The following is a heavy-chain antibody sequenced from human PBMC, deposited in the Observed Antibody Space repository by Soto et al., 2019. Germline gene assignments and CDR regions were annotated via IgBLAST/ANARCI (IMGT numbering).Heavy chain of an antibody. CDR3: ARDHSHIAAAGSSDY. V-gene: IGHV1-69*12. D-gene: IGHD6-13*01. J-gene: IGHJ4*02. CDR1: GGTFSSYA. Sequence: QVQLVQSGAEVKKPGSSVKVSCKASGGTFSSYAISWVRQAPGQGLEWMGGIIPICGTANYAQKFQGRVTITADESTSTAYMELSSLRSEDTAVYYCARDHSHIAAAGSSDYWGQGTLVTVSS. CDR2: IIPICGTA.